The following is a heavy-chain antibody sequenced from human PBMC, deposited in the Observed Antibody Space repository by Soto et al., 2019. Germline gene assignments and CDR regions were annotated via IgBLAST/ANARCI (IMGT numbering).Heavy chain of an antibody. CDR3: AIGFPVGAIGRFYFDS. V-gene: IGHV3-53*01. D-gene: IGHD1-26*01. J-gene: IGHJ4*02. CDR2: MYSGGTAT. Sequence: EVQLVESGGGLIQPGGSLRLSCAASGFTVSDNYMTWVRQAPGKGLEGGAVMYSGGTATSYADSVKGRFTVSRDSRKNTVSLQLYSLRADDSAVYYCAIGFPVGAIGRFYFDSWGQGTLVTVSS. CDR1: GFTVSDNY.